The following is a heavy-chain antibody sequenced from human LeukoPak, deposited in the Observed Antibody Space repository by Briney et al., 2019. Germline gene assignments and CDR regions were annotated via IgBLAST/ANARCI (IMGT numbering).Heavy chain of an antibody. CDR3: ARSSGWRDAFDF. V-gene: IGHV4-31*03. CDR1: GGSIGISGFY. J-gene: IGHJ3*01. Sequence: SETLSLTCSVSGGSIGISGFYWNWIRQLPGKGLEWIGYTYNSGNTYYNPSFGSRVTISTDTSMNQFFLKSHSVTAADTAVYYCARSSGWRDAFDFWGRGTMVTVSS. CDR2: TYNSGNT. D-gene: IGHD6-19*01.